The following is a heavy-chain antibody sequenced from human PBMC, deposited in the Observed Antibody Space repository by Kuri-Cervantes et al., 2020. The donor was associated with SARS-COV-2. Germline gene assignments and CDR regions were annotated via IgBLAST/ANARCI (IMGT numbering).Heavy chain of an antibody. CDR1: GFTFSSYS. V-gene: IGHV3-48*04. CDR2: ISSSGSTI. CDR3: AELDFWSGYYIDY. Sequence: GGSLRLSCAASGFTFSSYSMNWVRQAPGKGLEWVSSISSSGSTIYYADSVKGRFTISRDNAKNSLYLQMNSLRAEDTAVYYCAELDFWSGYYIDYWGQGTLVTVSS. J-gene: IGHJ4*02. D-gene: IGHD3-3*01.